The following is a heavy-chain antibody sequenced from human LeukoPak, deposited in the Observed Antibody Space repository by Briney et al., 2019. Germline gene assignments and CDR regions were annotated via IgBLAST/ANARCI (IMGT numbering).Heavy chain of an antibody. J-gene: IGHJ5*02. Sequence: SGPTLVKPTQTLTLTCTFSGFSHSTSGVGVGWIRQPPGKALEWLALIYWDDDKRYSPSLKSRLTITKDTSKNQVVLTMINMDPVDTATYYCAHTLTTVTTEDNWFDPWGQGTLVTVSS. D-gene: IGHD4-17*01. CDR1: GFSHSTSGVG. CDR2: IYWDDDK. V-gene: IGHV2-5*02. CDR3: AHTLTTVTTEDNWFDP.